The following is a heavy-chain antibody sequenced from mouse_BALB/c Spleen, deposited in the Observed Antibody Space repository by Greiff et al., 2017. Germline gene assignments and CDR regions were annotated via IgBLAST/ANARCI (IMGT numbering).Heavy chain of an antibody. J-gene: IGHJ2*01. CDR3: DYYGSSYDY. V-gene: IGHV1-63*02. CDR2: IYPGGGYT. D-gene: IGHD1-1*01. Sequence: VQLVESGAELVRPGTSVKISCKASGYTFTNYWLGWVKQRPGHGLEWIGDIYPGGGYTNYNEKFKGKATLTADTSSSTAYMQLSSLTSEDSAVYFCDYYGSSYDYWGQGTTLTVSS. CDR1: GYTFTNYW.